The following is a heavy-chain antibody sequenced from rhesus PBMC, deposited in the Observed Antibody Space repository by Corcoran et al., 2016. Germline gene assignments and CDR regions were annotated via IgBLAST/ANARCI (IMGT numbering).Heavy chain of an antibody. J-gene: IGHJ4*01. V-gene: IGHV4-76*01. CDR1: GGSISGGYD. Sequence: QLQLQESGPGLVKSSETLSLTCAVSGGSISGGYDRSWIRQPPGKGRGWIEYIYGSSRSTNYNPSLKNRVTISKDTSKNQFSLKLSSVTAADTAVYYCARLYGRFTALVDYFDYWGQGVLVTVSS. CDR3: ARLYGRFTALVDYFDY. CDR2: IYGSSRST. D-gene: IGHD2-27*01.